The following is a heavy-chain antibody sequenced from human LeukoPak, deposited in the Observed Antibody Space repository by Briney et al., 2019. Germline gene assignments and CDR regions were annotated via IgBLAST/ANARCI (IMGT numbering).Heavy chain of an antibody. Sequence: GGSLRLSCAASGFTFSDYYMSWIRQAPGKGLEWVSYISSSGSTIYYADSVKGRFTISRDNAKNSLYLQMNSLRAEDTAVYYCARADVLRYFDCFQPGWFYYGMDVWGQGTTVTVSS. D-gene: IGHD3-9*01. J-gene: IGHJ6*02. CDR2: ISSSGSTI. CDR3: ARADVLRYFDCFQPGWFYYGMDV. V-gene: IGHV3-11*01. CDR1: GFTFSDYY.